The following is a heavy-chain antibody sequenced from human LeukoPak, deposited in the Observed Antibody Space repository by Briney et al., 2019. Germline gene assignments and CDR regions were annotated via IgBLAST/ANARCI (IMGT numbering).Heavy chain of an antibody. Sequence: PSETLSLTCIVSGGSISSTTYYWGWIRQPPGKRLEWIGSIYYSGNTYYNPSLKSRVTISIDTSKNQFSLNLNSVTAADTALYSCARPYLGGNYPDYFNHWGQGTLVTVSS. CDR2: IYYSGNT. CDR1: GGSISSTTYY. J-gene: IGHJ4*02. D-gene: IGHD1-26*01. CDR3: ARPYLGGNYPDYFNH. V-gene: IGHV4-39*01.